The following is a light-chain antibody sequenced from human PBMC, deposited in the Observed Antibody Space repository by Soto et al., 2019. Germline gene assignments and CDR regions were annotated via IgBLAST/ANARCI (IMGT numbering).Light chain of an antibody. J-gene: IGKJ1*01. Sequence: EIVLTQSPATLSLSPGESATLSCRASQRVSRNVAWYQQKPGQAPRLLISAASTGAAGVPARFNAAGSGTVFTLTISSLQSDDFATYYCQHYNSYSEAFGQGTKVDI. V-gene: IGKV3D-15*01. CDR2: AAS. CDR3: QHYNSYSEA. CDR1: QRVSRN.